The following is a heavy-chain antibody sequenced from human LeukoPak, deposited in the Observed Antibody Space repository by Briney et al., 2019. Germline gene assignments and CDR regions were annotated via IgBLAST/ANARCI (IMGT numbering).Heavy chain of an antibody. V-gene: IGHV3-23*01. CDR3: AKGVVPAAMLGPYYGMDV. CDR1: GFTFSSYA. J-gene: IGHJ6*02. D-gene: IGHD2-2*01. Sequence: GGSLRLSCAASGFTFSSYAMSWVRQAPGKGLEWVSAISGSGGSTYYADSVKGRFTISRDNSKNTLYLQMNSLRAEDTAVYYCAKGVVPAAMLGPYYGMDVWGQGITVTVSS. CDR2: ISGSGGST.